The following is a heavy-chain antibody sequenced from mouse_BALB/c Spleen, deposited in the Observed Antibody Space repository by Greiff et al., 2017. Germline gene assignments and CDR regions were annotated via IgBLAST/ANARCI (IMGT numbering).Heavy chain of an antibody. Sequence: VQLQQSGAELARPGASVKLSCKASGYTFTDYYINWVKQRPGQGLEWIGEIYPGSGNTYYNEKFKGKATLTADKSSSTAYMQLSSLTSEDSAVYYCAREDPFAYWGQGTLVTVSA. V-gene: IGHV1-77*01. CDR1: GYTFTDYY. CDR3: AREDPFAY. J-gene: IGHJ3*01. CDR2: IYPGSGNT.